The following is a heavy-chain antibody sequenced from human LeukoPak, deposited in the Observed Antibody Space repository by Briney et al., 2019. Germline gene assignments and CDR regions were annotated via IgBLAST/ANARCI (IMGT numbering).Heavy chain of an antibody. V-gene: IGHV1-46*01. CDR1: GYTFTSYY. Sequence: ASVKVSCKASGYTFTSYYMHWVRQAPGQGLEWMGIINPSGGSTSYAQKFQGRVTITRDTSASIAYMELSSLRSEDTAVYYCARGPSRGWFDPWGQGTLVTVSS. J-gene: IGHJ5*02. CDR2: INPSGGST. D-gene: IGHD3-10*01. CDR3: ARGPSRGWFDP.